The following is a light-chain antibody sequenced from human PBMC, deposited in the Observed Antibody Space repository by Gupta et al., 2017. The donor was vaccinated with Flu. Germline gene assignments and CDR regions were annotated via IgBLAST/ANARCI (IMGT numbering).Light chain of an antibody. CDR1: SSNIGSNT. Sequence: GQRVTISCSGSSSNIGSNTVSWYQQLPGTAPKLLIYSNHQRPSGVPDRFSGSKSGTSASLAISGLQSEDEADYYCAAWDDSLNGLFVFGTGTEVTVL. J-gene: IGLJ1*01. V-gene: IGLV1-44*01. CDR2: SNH. CDR3: AAWDDSLNGLFV.